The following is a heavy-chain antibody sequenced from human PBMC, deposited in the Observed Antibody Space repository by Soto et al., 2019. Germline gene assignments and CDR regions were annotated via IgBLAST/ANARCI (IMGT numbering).Heavy chain of an antibody. J-gene: IGHJ3*02. Sequence: GGSLRLSCAGSGFAFSSYWMTWVRQAPGKGLQWVAHIKQDGSEEYYLDSVKGRFAISRDNAKNSLYLQMNRLRVEDTAVYYCARDEGNEFVWGTYAFDIWGQGTMVTVSS. D-gene: IGHD3-16*01. CDR2: IKQDGSEE. CDR1: GFAFSSYW. CDR3: ARDEGNEFVWGTYAFDI. V-gene: IGHV3-7*01.